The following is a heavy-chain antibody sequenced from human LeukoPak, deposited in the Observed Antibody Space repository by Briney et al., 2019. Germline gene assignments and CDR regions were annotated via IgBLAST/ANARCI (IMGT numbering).Heavy chain of an antibody. V-gene: IGHV1-2*02. CDR2: INPNSGGT. Sequence: ASVKVSCKASGYTFTGYYMHWVRQAPGQGLEWMGWINPNSGGTNYAQKFQGRVTMTRDTSISTAYMELSRLRSDDTAVYYCASESVSIAAAGTDYWGQGTLVTVSS. CDR1: GYTFTGYY. CDR3: ASESVSIAAAGTDY. D-gene: IGHD6-13*01. J-gene: IGHJ4*02.